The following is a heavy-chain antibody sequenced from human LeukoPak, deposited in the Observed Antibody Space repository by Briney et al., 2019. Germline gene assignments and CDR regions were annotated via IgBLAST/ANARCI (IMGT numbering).Heavy chain of an antibody. V-gene: IGHV1-18*01. Sequence: ASVKVSCKASGYTFTSYGISWVRQAPGQGLEWMGWISAYDGNTNYAQKLQGRVTMTTDTSTSTAYMELRSLRSDDTAVYYCASPDYGIDYYYYYGMDVWGQGTTVTVSS. CDR2: ISAYDGNT. CDR3: ASPDYGIDYYYYYGMDV. J-gene: IGHJ6*02. D-gene: IGHD4-17*01. CDR1: GYTFTSYG.